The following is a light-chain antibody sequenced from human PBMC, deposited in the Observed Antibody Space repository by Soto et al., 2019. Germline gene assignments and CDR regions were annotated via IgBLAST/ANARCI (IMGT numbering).Light chain of an antibody. CDR2: YDS. J-gene: IGLJ1*01. Sequence: SYELTQPPSVSVAPEKTARLTCGGDIIGSKRVHWYRQKPGQAPVLVIYYDSDRPSGIPERFSGSNSGNTATLTMNRVEAGDEADYYCQVWDITTDHYVFGTGTKLTVL. V-gene: IGLV3-21*04. CDR1: IIGSKR. CDR3: QVWDITTDHYV.